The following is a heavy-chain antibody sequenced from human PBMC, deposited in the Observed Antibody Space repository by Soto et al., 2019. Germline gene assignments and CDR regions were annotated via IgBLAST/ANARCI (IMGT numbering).Heavy chain of an antibody. CDR3: AKDVKKVWTQGNRFDL. Sequence: GGSLRLSCAASGFTFSSYAMSWVRQAPGKGLEWVSAISGSGGSTYYADSVKGRSTISRDNSKNTVYLQMNSLRAEDTAVYYCAKDVKKVWTQGNRFDLWGQGTLVTVSS. CDR1: GFTFSSYA. CDR2: ISGSGGST. D-gene: IGHD1-20*01. J-gene: IGHJ5*02. V-gene: IGHV3-23*01.